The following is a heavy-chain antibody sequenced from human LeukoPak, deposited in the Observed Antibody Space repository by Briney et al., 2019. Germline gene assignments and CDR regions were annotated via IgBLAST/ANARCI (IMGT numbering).Heavy chain of an antibody. Sequence: SETLSLTCAVYGGSFSGYYWSWIRQPPGKGLEWIGEINHSGSTNYNPSLKSRVTISVDTSKNQFSLKLSSVTAADTAVYYCASRCSYGPDYWGQGTLVTVSS. CDR2: INHSGST. J-gene: IGHJ4*02. D-gene: IGHD5-18*01. V-gene: IGHV4-34*01. CDR3: ASRCSYGPDY. CDR1: GGSFSGYY.